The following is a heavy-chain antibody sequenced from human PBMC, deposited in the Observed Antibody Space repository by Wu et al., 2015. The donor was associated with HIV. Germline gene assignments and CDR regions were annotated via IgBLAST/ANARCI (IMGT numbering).Heavy chain of an antibody. Sequence: QVQLVQSGAEVKKPGSSVKVSCKASGGTFSSYSISWVRQAPGQGLEWMGGIIPIVETANYAQKFQGRVTITTDESTSTAYMELSSLRSEDTAVYFCARAGIERELLGDYFGLLGPGNAGHRLL. J-gene: IGHJ4*02. CDR2: IIPIVETA. CDR3: ARAGIERELLGDYFGL. D-gene: IGHD1-7*01. V-gene: IGHV1-69*05. CDR1: GGTFSSYS.